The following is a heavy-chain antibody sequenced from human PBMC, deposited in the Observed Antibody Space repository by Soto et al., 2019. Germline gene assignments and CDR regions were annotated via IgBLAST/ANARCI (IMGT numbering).Heavy chain of an antibody. Sequence: QVQLVESGGGVVQPGRSLRLSCAASGFTFSSYGMHWVRQAPGKGLEWVAVISYDGSNKYYADSVKGRVTISRDNSKNTLYLQMNSLRAEDTAVYYCAKGTSSDYWGQGTLVTVSS. CDR1: GFTFSSYG. D-gene: IGHD2-2*01. CDR2: ISYDGSNK. J-gene: IGHJ4*02. CDR3: AKGTSSDY. V-gene: IGHV3-30*18.